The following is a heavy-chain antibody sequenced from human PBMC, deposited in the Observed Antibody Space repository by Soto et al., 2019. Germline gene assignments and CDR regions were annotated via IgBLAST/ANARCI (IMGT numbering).Heavy chain of an antibody. V-gene: IGHV5-10-1*01. Sequence: PGESLKISCKGSRYSFTSHWIIWVRQMPGKGLEWMGRIDPSDSFTTYNPSFQGHVTISGDKSISTAYLEWSSLKASDTAMYYCARRRMDRGVISYYYGMDVWGQGTSVTVSS. CDR2: IDPSDSFT. J-gene: IGHJ6*02. D-gene: IGHD3-10*01. CDR1: RYSFTSHW. CDR3: ARRRMDRGVISYYYGMDV.